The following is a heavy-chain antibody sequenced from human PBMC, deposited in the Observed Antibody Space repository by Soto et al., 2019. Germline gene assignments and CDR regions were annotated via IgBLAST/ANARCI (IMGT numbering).Heavy chain of an antibody. CDR2: IYYSGST. Sequence: SETLSLTCTVSGGSISSGDYYWSWIRQPPGKGLEWIGYIYYSGSTYYNPSLKSRVPISVDTSKNQLSLKLSSATAADTAVYYCPKPLMTTVTGYYYGMEVWGEGTTVSVSS. CDR1: GGSISSGDYY. D-gene: IGHD4-4*01. J-gene: IGHJ6*04. V-gene: IGHV4-30-4*01. CDR3: PKPLMTTVTGYYYGMEV.